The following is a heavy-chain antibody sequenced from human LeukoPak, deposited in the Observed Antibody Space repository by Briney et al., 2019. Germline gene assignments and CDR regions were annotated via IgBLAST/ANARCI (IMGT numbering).Heavy chain of an antibody. CDR1: GGSISSYY. Sequence: SETLSLICTVSGGSISSYYWSWIRQPPGEGLEWIGYIYYSGSTNYNPSLKSRVPISVDTSKNQFSLKLSSVTAADTAVYYCARDRGYDFWSGYYSLYFDYWGQGTLVTVSS. J-gene: IGHJ4*02. D-gene: IGHD3-3*01. CDR3: ARDRGYDFWSGYYSLYFDY. V-gene: IGHV4-59*13. CDR2: IYYSGST.